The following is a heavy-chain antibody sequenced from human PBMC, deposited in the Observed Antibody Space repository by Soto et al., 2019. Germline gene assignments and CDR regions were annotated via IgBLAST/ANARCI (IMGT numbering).Heavy chain of an antibody. V-gene: IGHV4-4*02. D-gene: IGHD1-26*01. CDR2: IYHSGST. CDR1: GGSISSSNW. CDR3: ARFNSGNYYEAFDI. Sequence: QVQLQESGPGLVKPSGTLSLTCAVSGGSISSSNWWSWVRQPPGKGLEWIGEIYHSGSTNYNPSLKSRVTISVDTSKNQYCLKLSSVTAADTAVYYCARFNSGNYYEAFDIWGQGTMVTVSS. J-gene: IGHJ3*02.